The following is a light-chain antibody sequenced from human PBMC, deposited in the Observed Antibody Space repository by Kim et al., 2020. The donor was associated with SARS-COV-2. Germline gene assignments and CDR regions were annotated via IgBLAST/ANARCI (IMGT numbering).Light chain of an antibody. Sequence: SGSLGERVTPSCRASQSGSSNLAWYQHRPGQAPWLLIYGVSTRATGIPARFSGSGSGTEFTLTISSLQSEDFAVYYCQQSNNWPYTFGQGTKLEI. CDR1: QSGSSN. J-gene: IGKJ2*01. CDR3: QQSNNWPYT. V-gene: IGKV3D-15*01. CDR2: GVS.